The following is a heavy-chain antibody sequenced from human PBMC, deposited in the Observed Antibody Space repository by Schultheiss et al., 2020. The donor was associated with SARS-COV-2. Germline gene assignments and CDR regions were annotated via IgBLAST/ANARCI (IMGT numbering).Heavy chain of an antibody. Sequence: SETLSLTCAVSGGSISSGGYSWSWIRQHPGKGLEWIGYIYYSGSTYYNPSLKSRVTISVDTSKNQFSLKLSSVTAADTAVYYCAREAGGSSSGLGWFDPWGQGTLVTVSS. J-gene: IGHJ5*02. CDR1: GGSISSGGYS. V-gene: IGHV4-31*11. CDR2: IYYSGST. CDR3: AREAGGSSSGLGWFDP. D-gene: IGHD6-6*01.